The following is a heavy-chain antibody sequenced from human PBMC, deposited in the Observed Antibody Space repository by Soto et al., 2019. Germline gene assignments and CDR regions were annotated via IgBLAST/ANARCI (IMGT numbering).Heavy chain of an antibody. CDR3: ARDRSPKSGWYWFDY. J-gene: IGHJ5*01. Sequence: ASLKVSCKASGYTFTNYHMHWMRQAPGQGLEYMGLINPNNGSTRYTQKFQGRISITSDTSASTAYMELSSLRSEDTAVYYCARDRSPKSGWYWFDYWGQGTLVTVSS. V-gene: IGHV1-46*01. D-gene: IGHD2-15*01. CDR1: GYTFTNYH. CDR2: INPNNGST.